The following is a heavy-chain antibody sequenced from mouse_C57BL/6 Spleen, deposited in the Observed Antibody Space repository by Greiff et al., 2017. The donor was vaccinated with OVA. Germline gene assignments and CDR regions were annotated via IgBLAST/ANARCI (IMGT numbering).Heavy chain of an antibody. V-gene: IGHV1-82*01. J-gene: IGHJ4*01. CDR3: ASGRPSSGYGYAMDY. Sequence: QVQLQQSGPELVKPGASVKISCKASGYAFSSSWMNWVKQRPGKGLEWIGRIYPGDGDTNYNGKFKGKATLTADNSSSTAYMQLSSLTSEDSAVYFCASGRPSSGYGYAMDYWGQGTSVTVSS. CDR2: IYPGDGDT. D-gene: IGHD3-2*02. CDR1: GYAFSSSW.